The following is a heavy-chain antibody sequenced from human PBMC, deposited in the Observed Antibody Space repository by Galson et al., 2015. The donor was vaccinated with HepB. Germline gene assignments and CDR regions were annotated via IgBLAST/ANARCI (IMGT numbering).Heavy chain of an antibody. CDR1: GFTFSNYG. J-gene: IGHJ4*02. V-gene: IGHV3-30*18. CDR2: ISYDGSNK. Sequence: SLRLSCAASGFTFSNYGMHWVRQAPGKGLEWVAVISYDGSNKYYADSVKGRFTISRDNSKNMVYLQMNSLRAEDTALYYCAKDPYLYHALAGNMAGFDYWGQGTLVTVSS. CDR3: AKDPYLYHALAGNMAGFDY. D-gene: IGHD6-19*01.